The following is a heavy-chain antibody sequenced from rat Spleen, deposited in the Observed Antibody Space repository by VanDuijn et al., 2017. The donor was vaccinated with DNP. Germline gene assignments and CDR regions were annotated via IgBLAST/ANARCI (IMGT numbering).Heavy chain of an antibody. V-gene: IGHV3-1*01. Sequence: VQLQESGPGLVKPSQSLSLTCSVTGYSITSTYWGWIRKFPGNKMEWMGHISYSDRTSYKPSLKSRISITRDTSKNQFFLQLNSLTTEDTATYFCARLNWQSYFDYWGQGVMVTVSS. J-gene: IGHJ2*01. CDR2: ISYSDRT. CDR3: ARLNWQSYFDY. CDR1: GYSITSTY. D-gene: IGHD5-1*01.